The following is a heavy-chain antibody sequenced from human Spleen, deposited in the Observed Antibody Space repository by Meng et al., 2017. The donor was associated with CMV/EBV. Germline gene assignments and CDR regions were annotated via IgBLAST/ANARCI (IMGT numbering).Heavy chain of an antibody. D-gene: IGHD3-10*01. J-gene: IGHJ4*02. CDR1: GGSVRSTNW. CDR3: ASLITRRDY. V-gene: IGHV4-4*02. CDR2: IYHSGST. Sequence: SFTCAVAGGSVRSTNWWSWGRAPPGKGLEWIGEIYHSGSTPYNPSLESRVTISVNKSKNQFSLKLSSATAADKAVYNCASLITRRDYWGQGTLVTVSS.